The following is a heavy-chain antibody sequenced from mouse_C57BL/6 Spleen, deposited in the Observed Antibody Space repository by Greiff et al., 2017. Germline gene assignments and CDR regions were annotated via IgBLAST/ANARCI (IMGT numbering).Heavy chain of an antibody. Sequence: EVKLVESGGGLVKPGGSLKLSCAASGFTFSDYGMHWVRQAPEKGLEWVAYISSGSSTIYYADTVKGRFTISRDNAKNTLFLQMTSLRSEDTAMYYCARPTAGPYYYAMDYWGKGTSVTVSS. CDR1: GFTFSDYG. CDR2: ISSGSSTI. V-gene: IGHV5-17*01. CDR3: ARPTAGPYYYAMDY. J-gene: IGHJ4*01. D-gene: IGHD1-2*01.